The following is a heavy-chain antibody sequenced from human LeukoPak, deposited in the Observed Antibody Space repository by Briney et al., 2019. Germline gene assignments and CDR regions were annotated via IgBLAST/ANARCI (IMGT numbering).Heavy chain of an antibody. V-gene: IGHV3-21*01. J-gene: IGHJ5*02. CDR2: ISSSSSYI. D-gene: IGHD6-19*01. CDR1: GFTFSSYS. Sequence: GGSLRLSCAASGFTFSSYSMNWVRQAPGKGLEWVSSISSSSSYIYYADSVKGRFTISRDNAKNSLYLQMNSLRAEDTAVYYCARGEYSSGWYFSWFDPWGQGTLVTVSS. CDR3: ARGEYSSGWYFSWFDP.